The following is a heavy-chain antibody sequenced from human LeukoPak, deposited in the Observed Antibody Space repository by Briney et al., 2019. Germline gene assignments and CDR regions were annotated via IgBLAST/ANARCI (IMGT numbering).Heavy chain of an antibody. CDR3: KSGGAAPGSFDY. CDR1: GFTFSSYW. Sequence: GGSLRLSCAASGFTFSSYWMSWMRQAPGKGLEWVANIKYDGNEEYCVDSVRGRFTISRDNAKNSLYLQLNSLRVEDTAVYYCKSGGAAPGSFDYWGQGTLVTVSP. CDR2: IKYDGNEE. D-gene: IGHD1-1*01. J-gene: IGHJ4*02. V-gene: IGHV3-7*01.